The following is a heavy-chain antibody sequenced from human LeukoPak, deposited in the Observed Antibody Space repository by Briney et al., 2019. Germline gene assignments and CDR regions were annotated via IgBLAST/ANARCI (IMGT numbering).Heavy chain of an antibody. D-gene: IGHD5-24*01. CDR1: GVSISSDY. V-gene: IGHV4-59*01. J-gene: IGHJ5*02. CDR3: ARFRDAYNP. Sequence: SETLSLTCNVSGVSISSDYWSWIRQPPGKGLEWIGHIYYSGSTNYNPSLKSRVTISVDASKNHFSLKVSSVTAADTAVYYCARFRDAYNPWGQGTQVTVSS. CDR2: IYYSGST.